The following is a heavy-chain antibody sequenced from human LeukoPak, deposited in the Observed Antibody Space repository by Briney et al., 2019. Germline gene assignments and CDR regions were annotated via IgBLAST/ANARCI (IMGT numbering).Heavy chain of an antibody. V-gene: IGHV3-74*01. J-gene: IGHJ3*02. Sequence: GGSLRLSCAASGFTFSSNWMHWVRQAPGKGLVWVSRINTDGSNTNYADSVKGRFTISRDNAKNTLYLQMNSLRAEDTAVYYCATYYYDSSGYAYDAFDIWGQGTMVTVSS. D-gene: IGHD3-22*01. CDR2: INTDGSNT. CDR3: ATYYYDSSGYAYDAFDI. CDR1: GFTFSSNW.